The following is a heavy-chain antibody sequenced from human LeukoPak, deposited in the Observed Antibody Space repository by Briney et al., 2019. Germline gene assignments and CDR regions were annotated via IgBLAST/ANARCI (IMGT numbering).Heavy chain of an antibody. Sequence: TGGSLRLSCAASGFTFSSYRMNWVRQAPGKGLEWVSSISSSSSYIYYADSVKGRFTISRDNAKNSLYLQMNSLRAEDTAVYYCARDLDHTSPGFDYWGQGTLVTVSS. CDR1: GFTFSSYR. CDR3: ARDLDHTSPGFDY. V-gene: IGHV3-21*01. CDR2: ISSSSSYI. J-gene: IGHJ4*02. D-gene: IGHD1-1*01.